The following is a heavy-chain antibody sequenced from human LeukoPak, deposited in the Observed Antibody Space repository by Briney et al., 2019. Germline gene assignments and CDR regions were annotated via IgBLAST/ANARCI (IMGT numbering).Heavy chain of an antibody. CDR3: VRGDDYISDY. CDR1: GDPITSANW. D-gene: IGHD4-11*01. J-gene: IGHJ4*02. Sequence: PSETLSLTCAVSGDPITSANWWSWVRQSPGKGLEWIGEISHSGATNHNPSLKSRVTMSLDKSKNQLSLRVNSVTAADAAVYYCVRGDDYISDYWGQGTLVTVSS. CDR2: ISHSGAT. V-gene: IGHV4-4*02.